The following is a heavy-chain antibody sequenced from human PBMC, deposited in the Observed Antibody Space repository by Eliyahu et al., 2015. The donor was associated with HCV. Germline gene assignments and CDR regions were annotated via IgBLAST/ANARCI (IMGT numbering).Heavy chain of an antibody. D-gene: IGHD4/OR15-4a*01. V-gene: IGHV3-23*01. CDR2: ISYGGGST. CDR3: AKVLTSWYFDL. CDR1: GFTFSTYD. J-gene: IGHJ2*01. Sequence: EVQLLESGGGLIQPGGXLRXXCXASGFTFSTYDMXWVRLAXGNGLQWVSAISYGGGSTYADSAKGRFTISRDNSKNVLFLQMNSLRADDTAVYFCAKVLTSWYFDLWGRGTLVTVSS.